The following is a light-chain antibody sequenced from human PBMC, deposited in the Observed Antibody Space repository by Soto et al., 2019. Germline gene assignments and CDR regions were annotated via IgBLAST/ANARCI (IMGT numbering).Light chain of an antibody. CDR3: QQYGSSGT. Sequence: EIVLTQSPATLSLSPGERATLSCRASQSVSSSYLAWYQQKPGQAPRLLIYGASNRATGIPDGFSGSGSGTDFTLTISRLEPEDFAVYYCQQYGSSGTFGQGTKVDIK. CDR2: GAS. J-gene: IGKJ1*01. V-gene: IGKV3-20*01. CDR1: QSVSSSY.